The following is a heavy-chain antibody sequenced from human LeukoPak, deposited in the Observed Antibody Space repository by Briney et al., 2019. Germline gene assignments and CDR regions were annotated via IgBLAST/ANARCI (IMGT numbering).Heavy chain of an antibody. V-gene: IGHV3-23*01. CDR2: IGGGGATA. CDR3: ATDYYDRSGDYTFDH. CDR1: GFAFRDYA. J-gene: IGHJ4*02. D-gene: IGHD3-22*01. Sequence: HPGGSLRLSCAASGFAFRDYAMSWVRQAPGKGLEWVSVIGGGGATAHYTDSVKGRFTISRDNYKNTVSLQMNSLRAEDTAVYYCATDYYDRSGDYTFDHWGQGTQVTVSS.